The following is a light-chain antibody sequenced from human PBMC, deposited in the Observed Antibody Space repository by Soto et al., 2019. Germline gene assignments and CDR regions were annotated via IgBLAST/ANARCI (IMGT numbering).Light chain of an antibody. CDR2: DVS. Sequence: QSALTQPASVSGSPGQSITISCTGTSSAVGRYNYVSWYQQHPGRAPKLMIYDVSNRPSGVSNRFSGSKSGNTASLTISGLQAADEADYYCSSYTSSITHVFGTGTKVTVL. V-gene: IGLV2-14*03. CDR1: SSAVGRYNY. CDR3: SSYTSSITHV. J-gene: IGLJ1*01.